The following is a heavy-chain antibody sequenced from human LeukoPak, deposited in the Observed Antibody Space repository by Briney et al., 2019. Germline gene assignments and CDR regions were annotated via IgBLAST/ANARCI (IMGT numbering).Heavy chain of an antibody. CDR2: ISSSSSYI. Sequence: PGGSLRLSCAASGFNFSSYSMNWVRQAPGKGLEWVSSISSSSSYIYYADSVKGRFTISRDNAKNSLYLQMNSLRAEDTAVYYCARDSGYSGYDLDYWGQGTLVTVSS. V-gene: IGHV3-21*01. J-gene: IGHJ4*02. CDR3: ARDSGYSGYDLDY. CDR1: GFNFSSYS. D-gene: IGHD5-12*01.